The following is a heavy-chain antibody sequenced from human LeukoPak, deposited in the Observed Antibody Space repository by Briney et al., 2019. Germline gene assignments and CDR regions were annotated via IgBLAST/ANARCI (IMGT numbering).Heavy chain of an antibody. D-gene: IGHD2-2*01. CDR3: AKVLLFQLPTYFDY. CDR2: ISASGRST. Sequence: PGGSLRLSCVASGITFRNYAMSWVRQAPGKGLEWVSAISASGRSTYYADSVKGRFTISRDNSKNTLYLQMNSLRAEDTAVYYCAKVLLFQLPTYFDYWGQGTLVTVSS. CDR1: GITFRNYA. J-gene: IGHJ4*02. V-gene: IGHV3-23*01.